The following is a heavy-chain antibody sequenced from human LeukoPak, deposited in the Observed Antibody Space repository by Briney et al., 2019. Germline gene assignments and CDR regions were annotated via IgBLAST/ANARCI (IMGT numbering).Heavy chain of an antibody. CDR2: IYYSGST. D-gene: IGHD3-10*01. CDR3: ARAGSTLFYYNSGSHRNNWFDP. Sequence: PSETLSLTCTVSGGSISSGGYYWSWIRQHPGKGLEWIGYIYYSGSTYYNPSLKSRVIISVDTSKAQFSLKLSSVTAADTAVYYCARAGSTLFYYNSGSHRNNWFDPWGQGALVIVSS. CDR1: GGSISSGGYY. J-gene: IGHJ5*02. V-gene: IGHV4-31*03.